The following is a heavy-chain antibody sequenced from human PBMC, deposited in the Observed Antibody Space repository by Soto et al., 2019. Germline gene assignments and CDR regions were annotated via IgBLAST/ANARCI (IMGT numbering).Heavy chain of an antibody. CDR1: GFTFSDSY. Sequence: QVQLVESGGGLVKPGGSLRLSCAASGFTFSDSYMSWIRQPPGKGLEWVSYISSSGSIIYYADSVKGRFTISRDNAKNSLYLQMNSLRAEDSAVYYCARDLGYYDSSGYFDYWGQGTLVTVSS. J-gene: IGHJ4*02. CDR3: ARDLGYYDSSGYFDY. CDR2: ISSSGSII. V-gene: IGHV3-11*01. D-gene: IGHD3-22*01.